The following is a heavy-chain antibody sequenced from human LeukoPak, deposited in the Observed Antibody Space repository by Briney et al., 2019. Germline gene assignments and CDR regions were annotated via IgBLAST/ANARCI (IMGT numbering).Heavy chain of an antibody. CDR3: ATDRLLGIVVVPAANDAFDI. CDR1: GFTFSSHG. Sequence: GGSLRLSCAASGFTFSSHGMHWIRQPPGKGLELVALIPYDGNNKYYADSVKGRFTISRDNSKNTLYLQMNSLRAEDTAVYYCATDRLLGIVVVPAANDAFDIWGQGTMVTVSS. V-gene: IGHV3-30*02. D-gene: IGHD2-2*01. J-gene: IGHJ3*02. CDR2: IPYDGNNK.